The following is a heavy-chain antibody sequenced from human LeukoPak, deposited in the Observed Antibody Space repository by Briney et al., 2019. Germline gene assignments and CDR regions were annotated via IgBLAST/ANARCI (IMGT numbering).Heavy chain of an antibody. CDR1: GGTFSSYA. J-gene: IGHJ6*02. D-gene: IGHD6-13*01. Sequence: SVKVSCKASGGTFSSYAISWVRQAPGQGLEWMGGIIPIFGTANYAQKFQGRVTITADESTSTAYMELSSLRSEDTAVYYCARVTPGIAAAGNRYYYYYGMDVWGQGTTVTVSS. CDR3: ARVTPGIAAAGNRYYYYYGMDV. CDR2: IIPIFGTA. V-gene: IGHV1-69*13.